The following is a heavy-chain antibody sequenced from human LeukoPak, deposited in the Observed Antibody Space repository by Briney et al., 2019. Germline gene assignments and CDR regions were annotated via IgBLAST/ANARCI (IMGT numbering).Heavy chain of an antibody. CDR3: ATDRCATSCYQLDY. V-gene: IGHV1-8*01. Sequence: ASVNVSCKASGYTFTSYDINWVRQAPGQGLEWMGYMNPNSGNTGYAQKFQGRVTMTRDTSISTAYMELSRLRSDDTAVYYCATDRCATSCYQLDYWGQGTLVTVSS. CDR2: MNPNSGNT. J-gene: IGHJ4*02. D-gene: IGHD2-2*01. CDR1: GYTFTSYD.